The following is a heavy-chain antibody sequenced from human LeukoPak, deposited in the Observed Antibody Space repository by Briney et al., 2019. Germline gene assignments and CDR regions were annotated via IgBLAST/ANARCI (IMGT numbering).Heavy chain of an antibody. D-gene: IGHD3-9*01. Sequence: PSETLSLTCTVSGGSISSYYWSWIRQPAGKGLEWIGRIYTSGSTNYNPSLKSGVTMSVDTSKNQFSLKLSSVTAADTAVYYCARDESDYDILTGYYLPHDGSWFDPWGQGTLVTVSS. CDR3: ARDESDYDILTGYYLPHDGSWFDP. J-gene: IGHJ5*02. CDR2: IYTSGST. V-gene: IGHV4-4*07. CDR1: GGSISSYY.